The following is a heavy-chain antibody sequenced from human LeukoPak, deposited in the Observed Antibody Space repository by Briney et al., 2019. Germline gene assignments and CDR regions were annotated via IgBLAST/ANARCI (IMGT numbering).Heavy chain of an antibody. V-gene: IGHV3-21*01. J-gene: IGHJ4*02. CDR3: ASGGIYDSSGYYPDYFDY. CDR2: ISSSSSYI. CDR1: GFTFSSYS. Sequence: GGSLRLSCAASGFTFSSYSMNWVRQAPGKGLEWVSSISSSSSYIYYADSVKGRFTISRDNAKNSLYLQMNSLRAEDTAVYYCASGGIYDSSGYYPDYFDYSGQGTLVTVSS. D-gene: IGHD3-22*01.